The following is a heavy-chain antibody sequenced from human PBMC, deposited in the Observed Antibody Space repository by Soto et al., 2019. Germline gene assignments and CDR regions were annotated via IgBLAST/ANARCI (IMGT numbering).Heavy chain of an antibody. CDR2: IYSGGST. V-gene: IGHV3-66*01. Sequence: PGGSLRLSCAASGFTVSSNYMSWVRQAPGKGLEWVSVIYSGGSTYYADSVKGRFTISRDNSKNTLYLQMNSLRAEDTAVYYCARDFYCSSTSCYVGYWGQGTLVTVSS. CDR3: ARDFYCSSTSCYVGY. CDR1: GFTVSSNY. D-gene: IGHD2-2*01. J-gene: IGHJ4*02.